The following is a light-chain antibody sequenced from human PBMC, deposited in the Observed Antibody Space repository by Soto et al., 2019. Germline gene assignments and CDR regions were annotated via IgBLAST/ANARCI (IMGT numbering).Light chain of an antibody. CDR3: SSYTSSGTLVI. Sequence: QSALTQPASVSGSPGQSITISCTGTSSDVCGYNFVSWYQQHPGKAPKLMIYEVTNRPSGVSNRFSGSKSGNTASLSISGLQGEDEADYYCSSYTSSGTLVIFGGGTKLTVL. V-gene: IGLV2-14*01. J-gene: IGLJ2*01. CDR1: SSDVCGYNF. CDR2: EVT.